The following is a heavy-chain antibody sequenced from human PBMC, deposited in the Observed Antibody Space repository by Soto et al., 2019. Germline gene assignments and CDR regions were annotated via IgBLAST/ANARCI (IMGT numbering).Heavy chain of an antibody. J-gene: IGHJ5*02. D-gene: IGHD2-15*01. V-gene: IGHV1-18*01. CDR3: ARAYSPGLFDP. Sequence: QVQLVQSGAEVKKPGASVKVSCKASGYTFTSYGISWVRQTPGQGLEWMGWISANNGNTKYAQNFQGRVTMTTDTSTSTAYMELRSLRSDDTAVYYCARAYSPGLFDPWGQGTLVTVSS. CDR2: ISANNGNT. CDR1: GYTFTSYG.